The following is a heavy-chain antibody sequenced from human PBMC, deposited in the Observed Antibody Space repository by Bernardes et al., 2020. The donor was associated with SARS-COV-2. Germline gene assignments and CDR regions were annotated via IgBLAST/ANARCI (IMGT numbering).Heavy chain of an antibody. CDR1: GFTFTNYA. J-gene: IGHJ4*02. CDR2: IDVGGTGT. V-gene: IGHV3-23*01. D-gene: IGHD3-3*01. CDR3: ARVFGAGWSQRAYFDS. Sequence: GGSLRLSCAASGFTFTNYAMTWVRLAPGRGLEWVSTIDVGGTGTYYADSVRGRFTISRDNSKNTLFLQMNSLRAEDTAMFYCARVFGAGWSQRAYFDSWGQGTLVTVSS.